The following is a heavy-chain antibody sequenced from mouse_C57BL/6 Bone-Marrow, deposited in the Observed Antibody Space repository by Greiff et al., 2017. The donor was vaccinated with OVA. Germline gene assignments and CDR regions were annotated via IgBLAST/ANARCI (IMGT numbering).Heavy chain of an antibody. CDR3: AKPNYGSSYWYFDV. D-gene: IGHD1-1*01. Sequence: VKLMESGPGLVAPSQSLSITCTVSGFSLTSYGVSWVRQPPGKGLEWLGVIWGDGSTNYHSALISRLSISKDNSKSQVFLKLKSLQTDDTATYYGAKPNYGSSYWYFDVWGTGTTVTVSS. CDR1: GFSLTSYG. J-gene: IGHJ1*03. V-gene: IGHV2-3*01. CDR2: IWGDGST.